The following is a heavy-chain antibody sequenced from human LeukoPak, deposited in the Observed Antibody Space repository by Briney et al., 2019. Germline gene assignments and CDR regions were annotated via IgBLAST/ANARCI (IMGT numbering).Heavy chain of an antibody. CDR3: ATGYSYGFALGTYYYYYMDV. Sequence: GGSLRLSCAASGFTFSSYGMHWVRQAPGKGLEWVAFIRYDGSNKYYADSVKGRFTISRDNSKNTLYLQMNSLRAEDTAVYYCATGYSYGFALGTYYYYYMDVWGKATTVTVSS. D-gene: IGHD5-18*01. J-gene: IGHJ6*03. CDR1: GFTFSSYG. CDR2: IRYDGSNK. V-gene: IGHV3-30*02.